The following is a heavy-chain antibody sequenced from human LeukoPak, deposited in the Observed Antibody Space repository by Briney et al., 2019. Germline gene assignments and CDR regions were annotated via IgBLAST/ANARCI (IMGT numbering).Heavy chain of an antibody. CDR3: ASEYCSGTSCYFDY. D-gene: IGHD2-2*01. CDR1: GGSISSYY. V-gene: IGHV4-59*01. J-gene: IGHJ4*02. CDR2: GFYTGST. Sequence: PSETLSLTCTVSGGSISSYYWSWSRQPPGKGPEWIGYGFYTGSTSYNPSLKSRVTISVDTSNNQFSLKLSSVTAADTAVYYCASEYCSGTSCYFDYWGQGNLVTVSS.